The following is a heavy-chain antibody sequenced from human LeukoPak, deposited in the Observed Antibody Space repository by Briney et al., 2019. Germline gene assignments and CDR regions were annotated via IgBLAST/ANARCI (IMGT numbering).Heavy chain of an antibody. Sequence: SETLSLTCTVSGGSISSYSWSWIRQPPGKGLEWIGYIYYSGNTNYNPSLKSRVTISVDMSKTQFSLKLTSVTAADTAVYYCARIWGSGYNDAFDIWGQGTTVTVSS. J-gene: IGHJ3*02. D-gene: IGHD3-3*01. V-gene: IGHV4-59*08. CDR1: GGSISSYS. CDR3: ARIWGSGYNDAFDI. CDR2: IYYSGNT.